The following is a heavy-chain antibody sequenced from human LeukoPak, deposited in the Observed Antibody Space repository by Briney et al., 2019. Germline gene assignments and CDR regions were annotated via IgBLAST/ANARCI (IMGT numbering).Heavy chain of an antibody. CDR2: ISYDGSNK. D-gene: IGHD3-22*01. V-gene: IGHV3-30*18. Sequence: GGSLRLSCAASGFTFSSYGMHWVSQAPGKGLEWLAVISYDGSNKYYADSVKGRFTISRDNSKNTLYLQMNSLRAEDTAVYYCAKGDYYDSSGYYPFDYWGQGTLVTVSS. CDR3: AKGDYYDSSGYYPFDY. J-gene: IGHJ4*02. CDR1: GFTFSSYG.